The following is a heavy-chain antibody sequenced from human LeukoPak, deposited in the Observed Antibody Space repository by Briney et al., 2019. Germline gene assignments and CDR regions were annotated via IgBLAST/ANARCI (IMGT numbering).Heavy chain of an antibody. D-gene: IGHD3-10*01. CDR3: ARDPVEDYYGSGSYLPY. CDR1: GFTFDDYA. CDR2: ISGDGGST. J-gene: IGHJ4*02. V-gene: IGHV3-43*02. Sequence: PGGSLRLSCAASGFTFDDYAMHWVRQAPGQGLEWVSLISGDGGSTYYADSVKGQFTISRDNRKNSLYLQMNSLRTEGTALYFCARDPVEDYYGSGSYLPYWGQGTLVTVSS.